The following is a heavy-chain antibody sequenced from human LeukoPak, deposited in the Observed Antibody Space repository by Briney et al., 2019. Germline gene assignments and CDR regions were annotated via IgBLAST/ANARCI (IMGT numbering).Heavy chain of an antibody. J-gene: IGHJ4*02. CDR3: ASALTMVRGVISDY. D-gene: IGHD3-10*01. CDR2: ISYDGSNK. Sequence: QPGGSLRLSCAASGFTFSSYAMHWVRQAPGKGLEWVAVISYDGSNKYYADSVKGRFTISRDNSKNTLYLQMNSLRAEDTAVYYCASALTMVRGVISDYWGQGTLVTVSS. V-gene: IGHV3-30-3*01. CDR1: GFTFSSYA.